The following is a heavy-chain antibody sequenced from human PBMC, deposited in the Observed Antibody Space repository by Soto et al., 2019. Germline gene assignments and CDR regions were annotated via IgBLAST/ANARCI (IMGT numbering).Heavy chain of an antibody. J-gene: IGHJ6*02. D-gene: IGHD3-10*01. Sequence: QVQRVQSGAEVKKPGSSVKVSCKASGGTFSSYAISWVRQAPGQGLEWMGGIIPIFGTANYAQKFQGRVTITADESTSTAYMELSSLRSEDTAVYYCARAMVRGVHYYYYGMDVWGQGTTVTVSS. CDR3: ARAMVRGVHYYYYGMDV. CDR1: GGTFSSYA. CDR2: IIPIFGTA. V-gene: IGHV1-69*01.